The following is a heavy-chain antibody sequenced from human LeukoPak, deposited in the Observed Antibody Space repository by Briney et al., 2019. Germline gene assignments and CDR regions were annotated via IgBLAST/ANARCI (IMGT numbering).Heavy chain of an antibody. CDR1: GASISSGGYY. J-gene: IGHJ4*02. Sequence: SETLSLTCTVSGASISSGGYYWSWIRQPPGKGLEWIGYISHSGSTFFNPSLKSRVTISVDKSKNQFSLQLASMTAADTAVYYCAKNGDFCLEYWGQGTLVTVSS. CDR3: AKNGDFCLEY. V-gene: IGHV4-30-2*01. D-gene: IGHD3-16*01. CDR2: ISHSGST.